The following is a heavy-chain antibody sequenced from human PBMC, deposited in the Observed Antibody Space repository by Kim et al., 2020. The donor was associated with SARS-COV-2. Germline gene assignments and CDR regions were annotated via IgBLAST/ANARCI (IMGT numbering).Heavy chain of an antibody. Sequence: GGSLRLSCAASGFTFNDYAMHWVRQVPGKGLEWVSGISWNSGSIGYADSVKGRFTISRDNAKNSLYLQVNSLRSEDTAMYYCAKSRGIGGSGSYFDGVDICGDGTILTVSS. D-gene: IGHD3-10*01. J-gene: IGHJ3*02. V-gene: IGHV3-9*01. CDR3: AKSRGIGGSGSYFDGVDI. CDR2: ISWNSGSI. CDR1: GFTFNDYA.